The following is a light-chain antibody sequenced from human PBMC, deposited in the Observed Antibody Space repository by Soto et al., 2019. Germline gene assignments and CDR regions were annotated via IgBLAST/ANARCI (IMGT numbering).Light chain of an antibody. CDR3: QQSNSIPPWT. Sequence: DIQMTQSPSSLSASVGDRVTITCRASQTISKYLNWYQHKPGNGPKLLIYAASTLQSGVPSRFSGSGSGTDFTLTIGSLQPEDVATYYCQQSNSIPPWTFGQGTKVEIK. CDR1: QTISKY. CDR2: AAS. J-gene: IGKJ1*01. V-gene: IGKV1-39*01.